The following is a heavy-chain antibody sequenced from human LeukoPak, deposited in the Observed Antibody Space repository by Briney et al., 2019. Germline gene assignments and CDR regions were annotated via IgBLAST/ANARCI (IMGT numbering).Heavy chain of an antibody. CDR1: GGSFSGYY. J-gene: IGHJ5*02. CDR3: ARARTHTIFGVVMDWFDP. D-gene: IGHD3-3*01. Sequence: PSETLSLTCAVYGGSFSGYYWSWIRQPPGKGLEWIGEINHSGSTNYNPSLKSRVTISVDTSKNQFSLKLSSVTAADTAVYYCARARTHTIFGVVMDWFDPWGQGTLVTVSS. CDR2: INHSGST. V-gene: IGHV4-34*01.